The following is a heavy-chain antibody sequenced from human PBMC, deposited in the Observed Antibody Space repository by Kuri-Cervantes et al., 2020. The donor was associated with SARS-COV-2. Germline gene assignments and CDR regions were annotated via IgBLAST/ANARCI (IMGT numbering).Heavy chain of an antibody. CDR3: ARRIGSSSPYYYFDY. CDR2: IYYSGST. D-gene: IGHD6-13*01. Sequence: SDTLSLTCTVSGGSISSSSYYWGWIRQPPGKGLEWIGSIYYSGSTYYNPSLKSRVTISLDTSKNQFSLRLTSVAAADTAVYYCARRIGSSSPYYYFDYWGQGAVVTVSS. V-gene: IGHV4-39*07. J-gene: IGHJ4*02. CDR1: GGSISSSSYY.